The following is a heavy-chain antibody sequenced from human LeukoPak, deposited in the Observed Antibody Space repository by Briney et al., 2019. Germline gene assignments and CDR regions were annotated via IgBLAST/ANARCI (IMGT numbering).Heavy chain of an antibody. CDR3: ARLGGSYLSYWFFDL. V-gene: IGHV4-39*01. CDR2: IYYTGST. D-gene: IGHD1-26*01. J-gene: IGHJ2*01. Sequence: PSETLSLTCTVSGVSIINSGTYYWGWVRQPPGKGLEWIGNIYYTGSTFYNPSLESRVTISVDTSMNQFSLRLSSLTAADTAVYYCARLGGSYLSYWFFDLWGRGTLVTVPS. CDR1: GVSIINSGTYY.